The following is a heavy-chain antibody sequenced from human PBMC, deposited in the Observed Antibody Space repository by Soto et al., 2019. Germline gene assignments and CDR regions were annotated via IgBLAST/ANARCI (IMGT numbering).Heavy chain of an antibody. D-gene: IGHD6-19*01. CDR3: ARDREEGSGWFDY. Sequence: GGSLRLSCAASGFTFSSYSMNWVRQAPGKGLEWVSSISSSSSYIYYADSVKGRFTISRDNAKNSLYLQMNSLRAEDTAVYYCARDREEGSGWFDYWGQGTLVTVSS. CDR1: GFTFSSYS. CDR2: ISSSSSYI. V-gene: IGHV3-21*01. J-gene: IGHJ4*02.